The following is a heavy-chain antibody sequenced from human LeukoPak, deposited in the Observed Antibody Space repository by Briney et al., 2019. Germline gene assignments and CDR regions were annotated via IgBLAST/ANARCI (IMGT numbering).Heavy chain of an antibody. CDR2: INHSGST. CDR3: ARGDYVWGNTDDYYYYMDV. V-gene: IGHV4-34*01. CDR1: GGSITSFY. J-gene: IGHJ6*03. D-gene: IGHD3-16*01. Sequence: SETLSLTCTVSGGSITSFYWSWIRQPPGKGLEWIGEINHSGSTNYNPSLKSRVTISVDTSKNQFSLKLSSVTAADTAVHYCARGDYVWGNTDDYYYYMDVWGKGTTVTVSS.